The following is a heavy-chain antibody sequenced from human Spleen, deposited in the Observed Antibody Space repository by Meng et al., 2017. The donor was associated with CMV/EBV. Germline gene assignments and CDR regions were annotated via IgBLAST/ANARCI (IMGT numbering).Heavy chain of an antibody. V-gene: IGHV3-21*01. CDR3: ARDRGDGYNFAY. J-gene: IGHJ4*02. CDR2: ISSSSSYI. Sequence: SCAASGYTFSSYSMNWVRQAPGKGLEWVSSISSSSSYIYYADSVKGRFTISRDNAKNSLYLDMYSLSAEDTAVYYCARDRGDGYNFAYWGQGALVTVSS. D-gene: IGHD5-24*01. CDR1: GYTFSSYS.